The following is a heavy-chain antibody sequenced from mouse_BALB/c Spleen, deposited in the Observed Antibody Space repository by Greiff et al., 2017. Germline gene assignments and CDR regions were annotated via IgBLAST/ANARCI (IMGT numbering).Heavy chain of an antibody. CDR3: ARSAAGESVYAMDY. Sequence: QVQLQQSGAELMKPGASVKISCKATGYTFSSYWIEWVKQRPGHGLEWIGEILPGSGSTNYNEKFKGKATFTADTSSNTAYMQLSSLTSEDSAVYYCARSAAGESVYAMDYWGQGTSVTVSS. CDR2: ILPGSGST. V-gene: IGHV1-9*01. CDR1: GYTFSSYW. D-gene: IGHD6-1*01. J-gene: IGHJ4*01.